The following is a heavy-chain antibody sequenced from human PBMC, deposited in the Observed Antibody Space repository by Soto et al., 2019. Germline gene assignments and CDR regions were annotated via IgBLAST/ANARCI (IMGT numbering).Heavy chain of an antibody. D-gene: IGHD1-26*01. CDR3: AKGDGFILAV. CDR2: TNTGGNT. CDR1: GFTVNSNY. V-gene: IGHV3-53*02. J-gene: IGHJ6*02. Sequence: EVQVLATGGGLIQPGGSLRLSCAASGFTVNSNYMSWVRQAPGEGLQWVSNTNTGGNTYYADSVKSRFTASRYNTKNILYLQMNILRAEDTAVYYCAKGDGFILAVWGQGTTVSVSS.